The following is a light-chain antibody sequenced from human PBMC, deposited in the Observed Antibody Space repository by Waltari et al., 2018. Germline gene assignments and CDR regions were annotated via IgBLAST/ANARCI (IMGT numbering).Light chain of an antibody. CDR1: SSDVGSYNL. Sequence: QSALTQPASVSGSPGQSITISCTGTSSDVGSYNLVSWYQQHPGRAPKLMIYAVSELPSVVSKRCAGSKGGNTASLTIAGLQAEDEADYYCCSYTGSPHVVFGGGTKLTVL. J-gene: IGLJ2*01. V-gene: IGLV2-23*02. CDR2: AVS. CDR3: CSYTGSPHVV.